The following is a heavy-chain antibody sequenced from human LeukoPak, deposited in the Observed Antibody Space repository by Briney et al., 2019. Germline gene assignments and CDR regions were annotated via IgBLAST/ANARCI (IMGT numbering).Heavy chain of an antibody. D-gene: IGHD1-14*01. CDR2: ISSSGGTI. V-gene: IGHV3-11*01. CDR3: ARASAERPYHYFYMDV. Sequence: GGSLRLSCAASGFTFSDYYMSWIRQAPGKGLEWVSYISSSGGTIYYGDSVKGRFTISRDNAKRSLYMQINSLRAEGTAVYYCARASAERPYHYFYMDVWGKGTTVTVSS. J-gene: IGHJ6*03. CDR1: GFTFSDYY.